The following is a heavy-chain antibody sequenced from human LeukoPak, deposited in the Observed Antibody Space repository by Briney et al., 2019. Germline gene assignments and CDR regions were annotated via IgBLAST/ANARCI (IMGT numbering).Heavy chain of an antibody. CDR1: GGSISSGGYY. CDR2: IYYSGST. Sequence: SETLSLTCTVSGGSISSGGYYWSWIRQHPGKGLEWIGYIYYSGSTYYNPSLKSRVTISVDTSKNQFSLKLSSVTAADTAVYYCARTDSSGYHGYYGMDVWGQGTTVTVSS. J-gene: IGHJ6*02. CDR3: ARTDSSGYHGYYGMDV. D-gene: IGHD3-22*01. V-gene: IGHV4-31*03.